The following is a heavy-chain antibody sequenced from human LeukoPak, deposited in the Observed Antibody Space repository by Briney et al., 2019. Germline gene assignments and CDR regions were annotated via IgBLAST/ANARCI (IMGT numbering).Heavy chain of an antibody. V-gene: IGHV3-23*01. CDR3: AKRPPSPPDYYLDY. CDR2: ISGSGGST. D-gene: IGHD3-10*01. Sequence: GGSLRLSCAASGFTFSSYGMSWVRQAPGKGLEWVSAISGSGGSTYYADSVKGRFTISRDNSKNTLYLQMNSLRAEDTAVYYCAKRPPSPPDYYLDYWGQGTLVTVSS. J-gene: IGHJ4*02. CDR1: GFTFSSYG.